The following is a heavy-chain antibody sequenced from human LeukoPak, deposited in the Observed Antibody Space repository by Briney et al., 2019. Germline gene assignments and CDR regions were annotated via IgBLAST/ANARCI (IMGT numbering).Heavy chain of an antibody. CDR3: ARHGDGFYHGMDV. V-gene: IGHV3-21*01. Sequence: GGSLRLSCAASXFTFSRYSMNWFRQAPGEGLAWVSSISSGGHNIYYADPVKGRFTISRDNAKNSLYLQMNSLRVEDTAVYYCARHGDGFYHGMDVWGQGTTVTVSS. CDR2: ISSGGHNI. J-gene: IGHJ6*01. CDR1: XFTFSRYS. D-gene: IGHD4-17*01.